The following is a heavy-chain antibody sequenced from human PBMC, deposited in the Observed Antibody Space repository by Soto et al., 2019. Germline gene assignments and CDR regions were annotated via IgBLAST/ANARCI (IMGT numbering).Heavy chain of an antibody. V-gene: IGHV4-59*08. Sequence: QVQLQESGPGLVKPSETLSLTCTVSGGSITSYYGSWIRQPPGKGLEWIGYIYFSGSANYNPSLTCRVTISVETSKTQFSLKLSSVTAADTAVYYCARRYSGYGDYWGQGTLVTVSS. D-gene: IGHD5-12*01. CDR2: IYFSGSA. J-gene: IGHJ4*02. CDR3: ARRYSGYGDY. CDR1: GGSITSYY.